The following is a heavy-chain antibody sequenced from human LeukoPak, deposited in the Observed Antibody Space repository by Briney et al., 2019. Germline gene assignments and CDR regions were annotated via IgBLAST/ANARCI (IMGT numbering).Heavy chain of an antibody. J-gene: IGHJ4*02. D-gene: IGHD6-19*01. CDR2: ISWNSGGI. V-gene: IGHV3-9*01. CDR3: AKDRQWLVQGNFDY. CDR1: GFTFDDYA. Sequence: GGSLRLSCAASGFTFDDYAMHWVRQAPGKGLEWVSGISWNSGGIGYADSVKGRFTISRDNAKNSLYLQMNSLRAEDTALYYCAKDRQWLVQGNFDYWGQGPLVTVSS.